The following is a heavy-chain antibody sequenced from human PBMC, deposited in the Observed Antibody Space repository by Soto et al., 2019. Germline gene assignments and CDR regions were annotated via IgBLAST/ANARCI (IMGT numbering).Heavy chain of an antibody. D-gene: IGHD4-17*01. Sequence: GSLRLSCAASGFTLSGYSMNWVRQAPGKGLEWVSSISTSSSYIHYADSVKGRFTISRDNAENSLYLQMNSLRAEDTAIYYCAREHPLHPDYGGNPLSDYWGQGTLVIVSS. CDR2: ISTSSSYI. CDR3: AREHPLHPDYGGNPLSDY. J-gene: IGHJ4*02. CDR1: GFTLSGYS. V-gene: IGHV3-21*01.